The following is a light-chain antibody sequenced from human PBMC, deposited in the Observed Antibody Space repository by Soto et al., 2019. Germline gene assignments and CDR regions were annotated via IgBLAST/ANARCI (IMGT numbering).Light chain of an antibody. CDR3: QQYGNFPRT. CDR2: RAS. V-gene: IGKV3-20*01. Sequence: EIVLTQSPGTLSLSPGETATLSCRASQSVTSGDLAWYQQKPGQAPRLLIYRASSRVTGIPDRFSGSGSGTDFTLTISRLEPEDFAVYYCQQYGNFPRTFGQGTKVEFK. CDR1: QSVTSGD. J-gene: IGKJ1*01.